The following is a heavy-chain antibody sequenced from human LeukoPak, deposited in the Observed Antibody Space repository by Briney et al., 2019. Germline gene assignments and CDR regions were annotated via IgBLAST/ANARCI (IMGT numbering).Heavy chain of an antibody. CDR1: NYTFSRHW. V-gene: IGHV5-51*01. J-gene: IGHJ3*02. CDR3: ARLRYSGSLTDAFNI. D-gene: IGHD5-12*01. CDR2: IYPSDSDS. Sequence: HGESLKISCKGSNYTFSRHWIGWVRQTPEKGLEWMGIIYPSDSDSRYSPSFQGQVTFSVDRSINTAYVQWSSLKASDTAMYYCARLRYSGSLTDAFNIWGQGTMVTVSS.